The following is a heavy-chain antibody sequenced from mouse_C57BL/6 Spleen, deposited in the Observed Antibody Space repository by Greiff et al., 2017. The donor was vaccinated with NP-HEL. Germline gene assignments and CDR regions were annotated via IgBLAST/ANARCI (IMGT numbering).Heavy chain of an antibody. J-gene: IGHJ1*03. D-gene: IGHD1-1*01. CDR1: GYTFTDYY. V-gene: IGHV1-26*01. CDR3: ARIVAYRYFDV. Sequence: EVQLQQSGPELVKPGASVKISCKASGYTFTDYYMNWVKQSHGKSLEWIGDINPNNGGTSYNQKFKGKATLTVDKSSSTAYMELRSLTSEDSAVYYCARIVAYRYFDVWGTGTTVTVSS. CDR2: INPNNGGT.